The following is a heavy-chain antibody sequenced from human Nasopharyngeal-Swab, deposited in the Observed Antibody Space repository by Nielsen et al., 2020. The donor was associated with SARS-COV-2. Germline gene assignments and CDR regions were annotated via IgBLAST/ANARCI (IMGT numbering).Heavy chain of an antibody. J-gene: IGHJ5*02. D-gene: IGHD6-6*01. Sequence: SETLSLTCTVSGGSISSGGYYWSWIRQHPGKGLEWIGYIYYSGSTNYNPSLKSRVTISVDTSKNQFSLKLSSVTAADTAVYYCARDGGSSWYNWFDPWGQGTLVTVSS. CDR1: GGSISSGGYY. CDR3: ARDGGSSWYNWFDP. CDR2: IYYSGST. V-gene: IGHV4-61*08.